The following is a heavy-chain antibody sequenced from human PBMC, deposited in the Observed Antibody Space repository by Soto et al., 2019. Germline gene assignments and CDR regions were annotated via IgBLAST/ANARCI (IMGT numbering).Heavy chain of an antibody. D-gene: IGHD2-15*01. Sequence: QVQLVQSGAEVKKPGASVKVSCKASGYTFTGYYMHWVRQAPGQGLEWMGWINPNSGGTKYPQKCQGRVTMTRDTSITTVDMSLTGLKSDDTAVYYCARDLAKGGGSAGFDYWGQGTLVAVSS. CDR3: ARDLAKGGGSAGFDY. V-gene: IGHV1-2*02. J-gene: IGHJ4*02. CDR2: INPNSGGT. CDR1: GYTFTGYY.